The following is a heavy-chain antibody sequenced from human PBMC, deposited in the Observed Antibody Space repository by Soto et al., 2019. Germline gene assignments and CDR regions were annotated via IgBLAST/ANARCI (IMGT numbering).Heavy chain of an antibody. CDR2: IIPIFGTA. Sequence: SVKVSCKASGGTFSSYAISWVRQAPGQGLEWMGGIIPIFGTANYAQKFQGRVTITADESTSTAYMELSSLRSEDTAVYYCARVHVDTAMVTSSVNYYYYGMDVWGQGTTDTVSS. CDR3: ARVHVDTAMVTSSVNYYYYGMDV. J-gene: IGHJ6*02. CDR1: GGTFSSYA. D-gene: IGHD5-18*01. V-gene: IGHV1-69*13.